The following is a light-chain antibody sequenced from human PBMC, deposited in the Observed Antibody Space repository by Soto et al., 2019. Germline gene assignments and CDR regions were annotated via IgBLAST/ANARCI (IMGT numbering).Light chain of an antibody. CDR3: QQYDGLPLT. V-gene: IGKV3-20*01. CDR1: QSLSINS. CDR2: GAS. J-gene: IGKJ3*01. Sequence: EIVLTQSPGTLSLSPGERSTLSCRASQSLSINSLAWYQQKPGQSPRLLVYGASTRDTGIPDRFRGSGSGTDFALTISSLEPEDFAMYYCQQYDGLPLTFGPGTKVDIK.